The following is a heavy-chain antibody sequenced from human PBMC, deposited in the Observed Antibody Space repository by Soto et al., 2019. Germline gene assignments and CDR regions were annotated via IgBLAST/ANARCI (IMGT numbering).Heavy chain of an antibody. CDR1: GGSFSGYY. CDR3: ARTRSSSWYRMYSWFDP. D-gene: IGHD6-13*01. J-gene: IGHJ5*02. V-gene: IGHV4-34*01. Sequence: SETLSLTCAVYGGSFSGYYWSWIRQPPGKGLEWIGEINHSGSTNYNPSLKSRVTTSVDTSKNQFSLKLSSVTAADTAVYYCARTRSSSWYRMYSWFDPWGQGTLVTVSS. CDR2: INHSGST.